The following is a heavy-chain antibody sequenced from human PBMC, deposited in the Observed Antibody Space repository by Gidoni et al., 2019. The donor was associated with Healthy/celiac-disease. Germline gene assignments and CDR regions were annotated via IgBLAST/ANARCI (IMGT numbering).Heavy chain of an antibody. CDR1: GGSSSSSSYY. CDR2: IYYSGST. J-gene: IGHJ5*02. CDR3: ARRDYGDSPWFDP. Sequence: QLQLQESGPGLVKPSETLSLTCTVSGGSSSSSSYYWGWIRQPPGKGLEWIGSIYYSGSTYYNPSLKSRVTISVDTSKNQFSLKLSSVTAADTAVYYCARRDYGDSPWFDPCGQGTLVTVSS. D-gene: IGHD4-17*01. V-gene: IGHV4-39*01.